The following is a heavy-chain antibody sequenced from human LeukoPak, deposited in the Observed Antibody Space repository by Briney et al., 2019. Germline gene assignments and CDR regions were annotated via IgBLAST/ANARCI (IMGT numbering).Heavy chain of an antibody. J-gene: IGHJ3*02. D-gene: IGHD3-16*02. V-gene: IGHV4-34*01. Sequence: SETLSLTCAVYGGSFSGYYWSWIRQPPGKGLEWIGEIKHSGSTNYNPSLKSRVTISVDTSKNQFSLKLSSVTAADTAVYYCARDLIADYVWGSYRYSDAFDIWGQGTMVTVSS. CDR3: ARDLIADYVWGSYRYSDAFDI. CDR2: IKHSGST. CDR1: GGSFSGYY.